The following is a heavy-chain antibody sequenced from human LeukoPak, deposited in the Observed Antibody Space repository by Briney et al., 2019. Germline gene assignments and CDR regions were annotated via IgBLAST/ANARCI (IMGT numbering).Heavy chain of an antibody. CDR1: GGSISSYY. D-gene: IGHD3-10*01. CDR2: IYYSGST. J-gene: IGHJ3*02. V-gene: IGHV4-59*01. Sequence: SETLSLTCTVSGGSISSYYWSWIRQPPGKGLEWIGYIYYSGSTNYNPSLKSRVTISVDTSKNRFSLKLSSVTAADTAVYYCARKADYYGSEDAFDIWGQGTMVTVSS. CDR3: ARKADYYGSEDAFDI.